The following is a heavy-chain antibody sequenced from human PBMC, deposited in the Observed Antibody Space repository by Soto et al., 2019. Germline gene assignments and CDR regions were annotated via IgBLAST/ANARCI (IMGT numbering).Heavy chain of an antibody. CDR2: ISYDGSNK. Sequence: GGSLRLSCAASGFTFSSYGMHWVRQAPGKGLEWVAVISYDGSNKYYADSVKGRFTISRDNSKNTLYLQMNSLRAEDTAVYYCAKVKDDIWQQLINEAFDIWGQGTMVTVSS. J-gene: IGHJ3*02. CDR3: AKVKDDIWQQLINEAFDI. CDR1: GFTFSSYG. D-gene: IGHD6-13*01. V-gene: IGHV3-30*18.